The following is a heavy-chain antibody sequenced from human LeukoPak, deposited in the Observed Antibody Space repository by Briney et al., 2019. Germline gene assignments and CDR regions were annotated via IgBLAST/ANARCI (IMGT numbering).Heavy chain of an antibody. J-gene: IGHJ4*02. CDR1: GYTLSRYG. D-gene: IGHD1-26*01. V-gene: IGHV1-18*01. CDR3: ASSGSYRFDY. Sequence: ASVKVSCKASGYTLSRYGISWVRQAPGQGLEWMGWSSAYNENTNSALKVQGRVTMTTDTSTSTAYMELRSLRSEDTAVYYCASSGSYRFDYWGQGTLVTVSS. CDR2: SSAYNENT.